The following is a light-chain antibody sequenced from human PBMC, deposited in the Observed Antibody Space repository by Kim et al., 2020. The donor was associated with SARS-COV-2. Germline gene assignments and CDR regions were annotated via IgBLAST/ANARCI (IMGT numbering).Light chain of an antibody. J-gene: IGLJ3*02. Sequence: PVKPTCTLSSAYSGYAIAWHQQQPQKGPRFLMKLNRDGSYSRGAGIPDRFSGSTSGAERHLSISSLQSEDEGDYYCQTWGAGIRVFGGGTQLTVL. V-gene: IGLV4-69*02. CDR2: LNRDGSY. CDR3: QTWGAGIRV. CDR1: SAYSGYA.